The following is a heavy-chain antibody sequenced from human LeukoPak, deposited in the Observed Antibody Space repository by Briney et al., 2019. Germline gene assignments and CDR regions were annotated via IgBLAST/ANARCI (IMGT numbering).Heavy chain of an antibody. CDR3: VRASYYYDSSGFDL. CDR1: GGSISSSNW. CDR2: IYYSGST. Sequence: SETLSLTCAVSGGSISSSNWWSWVRQPPGKGLEWIGEIYYSGSTSYNPSLNSRVTISVDKSKNPFSLKLSSVTAADTAVYYCVRASYYYDSSGFDLWGQGTQVTVSS. V-gene: IGHV4-4*02. D-gene: IGHD3-22*01. J-gene: IGHJ4*02.